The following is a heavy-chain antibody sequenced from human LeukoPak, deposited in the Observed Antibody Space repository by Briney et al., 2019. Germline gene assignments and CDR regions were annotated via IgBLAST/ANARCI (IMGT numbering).Heavy chain of an antibody. CDR2: ISGYNGNT. D-gene: IGHD3-22*01. Sequence: ASVKVSCKASGYTFASYGISWVRQAPGQGLEWMGWISGYNGNTHYEQKLQGRVTMTTDTSTSTAYMELRSLGSDDTAVYYCARDRGYDSSGYYPTRYFQHWGQGTLVTVSS. CDR1: GYTFASYG. J-gene: IGHJ1*01. V-gene: IGHV1-18*01. CDR3: ARDRGYDSSGYYPTRYFQH.